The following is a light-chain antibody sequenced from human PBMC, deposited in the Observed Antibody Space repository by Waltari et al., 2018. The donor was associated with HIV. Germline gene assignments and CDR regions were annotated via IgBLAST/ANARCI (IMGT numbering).Light chain of an antibody. Sequence: QSVLTQPPSASGTPGQRVTISCSGSSSNIGSNTVNWYQQLPGPAPKLLIYSNNQRPSGVPDRFSGSKSGTSASLAISGLQSEDEADYYCAAWDDSLNAFYVFGTGTKVTVL. J-gene: IGLJ1*01. CDR1: SSNIGSNT. V-gene: IGLV1-44*01. CDR2: SNN. CDR3: AAWDDSLNAFYV.